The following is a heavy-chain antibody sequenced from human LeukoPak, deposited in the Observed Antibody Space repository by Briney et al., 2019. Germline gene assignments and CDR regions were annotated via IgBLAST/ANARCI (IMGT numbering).Heavy chain of an antibody. J-gene: IGHJ4*02. CDR3: ARDGVHRRAPNDY. Sequence: SGGSLRLSCAASGFTFSDYYMSWIRQAPGKGLEWVANIKQDGSEKYYVDSVKGRFTISRDNAKNSLYLQMNSLRAEDTAVYYCARDGVHRRAPNDYWGQGTLVTVSS. CDR2: IKQDGSEK. V-gene: IGHV3-7*01. D-gene: IGHD1-1*01. CDR1: GFTFSDYY.